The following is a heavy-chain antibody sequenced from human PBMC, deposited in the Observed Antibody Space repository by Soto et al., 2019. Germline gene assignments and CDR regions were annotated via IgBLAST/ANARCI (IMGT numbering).Heavy chain of an antibody. J-gene: IGHJ4*02. D-gene: IGHD3-3*01. CDR3: MRGGENNFWSGFPDY. V-gene: IGHV3-30*15. CDR1: GFTFSRFA. Sequence: QVHLVESGGGVVQPGKSLSLSCAASGFTFSRFAINWVRQTPGKGLEWVAVVSYDASNKMYADSVKGRFTISRDNSRNMVFLQMSSLSAEDTAIYYCMRGGENNFWSGFPDYWGQGTLVTVSS. CDR2: VSYDASNK.